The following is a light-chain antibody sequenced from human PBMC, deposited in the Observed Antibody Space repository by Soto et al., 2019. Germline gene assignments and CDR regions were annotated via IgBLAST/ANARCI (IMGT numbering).Light chain of an antibody. CDR1: NSNIGSNT. CDR3: AAWDDSLNGRV. J-gene: IGLJ1*01. Sequence: QAVVTRPPSASGTPGQRVTISCSGSNSNIGSNTENWYQQLPGTAPKLLIYYDNLRPSGVPDRISGSKSGTSASLAISGLQSDDEADYYCAAWDDSLNGRVFGTGTKLTVL. CDR2: YDN. V-gene: IGLV1-44*01.